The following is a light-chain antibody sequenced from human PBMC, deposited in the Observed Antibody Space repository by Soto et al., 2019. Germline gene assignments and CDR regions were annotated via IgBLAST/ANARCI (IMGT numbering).Light chain of an antibody. Sequence: IGLTQSPASLSLSPGERATLSCGASHTIANVYLAWYQHKPGLAPRLLIYDTSIRATGIPDRFTGSGSGTDFTLTISRLEPEDFAVYYCKQYDTSLTFGGGTKV. CDR2: DTS. J-gene: IGKJ4*01. CDR1: HTIANVY. CDR3: KQYDTSLT. V-gene: IGKV3D-20*01.